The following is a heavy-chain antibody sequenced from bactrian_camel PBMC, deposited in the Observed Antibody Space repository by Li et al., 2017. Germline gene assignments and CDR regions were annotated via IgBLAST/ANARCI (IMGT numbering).Heavy chain of an antibody. CDR2: IAGDGKT. CDR3: ASWRYGSRDDY. V-gene: IGHV3S53*01. Sequence: QLVESGGGSVQAGESLRLSCVASGYTLPMNMAWFRRLPGQEREGVAAIAGDGKTDYADSVKGRFTISRDNAKNTVYLQMNSLKSEDTALYYCASWRYGSRDDYWGQGTQVTVS. CDR1: GYTLPMN. J-gene: IGHJ4*01. D-gene: IGHD6*01.